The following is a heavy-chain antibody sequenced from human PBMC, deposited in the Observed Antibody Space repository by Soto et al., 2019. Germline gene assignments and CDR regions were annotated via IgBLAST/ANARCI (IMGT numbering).Heavy chain of an antibody. CDR3: ARHVSSSSPDYYDGMDV. CDR1: GYSFTSYW. J-gene: IGHJ6*02. Sequence: GESLKISCKGSGYSFTSYWISWVRQMPGKGLEWMGRIDPSDSYTNYSPSFQGHVTISADKSISTAYLQWSSLKASDTAMYYCARHVSSSSPDYYDGMDVWGQGXTVTVSS. V-gene: IGHV5-10-1*01. D-gene: IGHD6-6*01. CDR2: IDPSDSYT.